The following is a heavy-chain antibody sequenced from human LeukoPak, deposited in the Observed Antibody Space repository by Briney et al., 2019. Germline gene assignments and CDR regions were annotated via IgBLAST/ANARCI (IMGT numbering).Heavy chain of an antibody. CDR1: GFTFSSYW. V-gene: IGHV3-74*01. J-gene: IGHJ6*02. CDR3: ARKKATDYYYYYYGMDV. CDR2: INSDGSST. Sequence: GGSLRLSCAASGFTFSSYWMHWVRQAPGKGLVWVSRINSDGSSTSYADSVKGRFTISRDNAKNTLYLQTNSLRAEDTAVYYCARKKATDYYYYYYGMDVWGQGTTVTVSS. D-gene: IGHD5-24*01.